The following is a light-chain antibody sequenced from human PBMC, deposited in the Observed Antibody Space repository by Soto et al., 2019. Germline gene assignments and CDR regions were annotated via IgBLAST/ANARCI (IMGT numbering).Light chain of an antibody. J-gene: IGLJ1*01. V-gene: IGLV2-14*01. CDR3: FSYASRSTLV. CDR1: SSDVGNGYDS. CDR2: EVT. Sequence: QSALTQPASVSGSPGQSITISCSGSSSDVGNGYDSVSWYQQHPGKAPKLIIYEVTNPPSGVSSRFSGSKSGNTASLTISGLQAEDEADYNCFSYASRSTLVFGTGTKVTVL.